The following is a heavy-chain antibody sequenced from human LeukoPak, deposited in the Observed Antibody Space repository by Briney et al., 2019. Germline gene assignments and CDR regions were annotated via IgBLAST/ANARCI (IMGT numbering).Heavy chain of an antibody. V-gene: IGHV1-69*05. J-gene: IGHJ5*02. CDR3: AREYCSGGSCNWFDP. CDR2: IIPIFATA. Sequence: ASVKVSCKASGGTFSSYAISWVRQAPGQGLGWMGGIIPIFATANYAQKFQGRVTITTDESTSTAYMELSSLRSEDTAIYYCAREYCSGGSCNWFDPWGQGTLVTVSS. D-gene: IGHD2-15*01. CDR1: GGTFSSYA.